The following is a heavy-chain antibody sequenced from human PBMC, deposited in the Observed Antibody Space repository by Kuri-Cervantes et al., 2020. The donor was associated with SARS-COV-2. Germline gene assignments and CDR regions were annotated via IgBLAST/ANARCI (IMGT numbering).Heavy chain of an antibody. CDR3: ARHVVSGWSGYFDY. J-gene: IGHJ4*02. D-gene: IGHD3-3*01. CDR2: IYYSGST. Sequence: ESLKISCTVSGGSISSTSYYWGWVRQPPGKGLEWIGSIYYSGSTYYNPSLKSRVTISVDTSKNQFSLKLSSVTAPDTAVYYCARHVVSGWSGYFDYWGQGTLVTVSS. CDR1: GGSISSTSYY. V-gene: IGHV4-39*01.